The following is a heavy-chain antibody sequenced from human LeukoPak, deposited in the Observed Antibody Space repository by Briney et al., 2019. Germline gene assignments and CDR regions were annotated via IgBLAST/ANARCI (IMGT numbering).Heavy chain of an antibody. D-gene: IGHD3-22*01. J-gene: IGHJ4*02. V-gene: IGHV3-48*02. CDR1: GFIFSSYS. Sequence: GGSLRPSCAASGFIFSSYSMNWVRQAPGQGLEWVSYISGSSNAIYYADSVKGRFTISRDNAKNSLYLQMNSLSDEDTAVYYCAKDPTHYYDSSGYYYGGYWGQGTLVTVSS. CDR3: AKDPTHYYDSSGYYYGGY. CDR2: ISGSSNAI.